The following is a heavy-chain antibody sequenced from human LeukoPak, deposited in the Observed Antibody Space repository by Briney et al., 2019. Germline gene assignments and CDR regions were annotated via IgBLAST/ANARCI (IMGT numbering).Heavy chain of an antibody. J-gene: IGHJ4*02. V-gene: IGHV4-30-2*01. CDR1: GGSISSGGYS. CDR2: IYHSGST. Sequence: SQTLSLTCAVSGGSISSGGYSWSWIRQPPGKGLEWIGYIYHSGSTYYNPSLKSRVTISVDRSKNQFSLKLSSVTAADTAVYYCARGDCSGGSCYRFDYWGQGTLVTVSS. CDR3: ARGDCSGGSCYRFDY. D-gene: IGHD2-15*01.